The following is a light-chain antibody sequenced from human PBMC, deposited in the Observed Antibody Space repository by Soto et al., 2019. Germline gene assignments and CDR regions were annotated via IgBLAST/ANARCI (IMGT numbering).Light chain of an antibody. CDR2: GAS. CDR1: QSVSSK. V-gene: IGKV3-15*01. CDR3: QQCHSWPPLS. J-gene: IGKJ4*01. Sequence: EMRMPQCASTLSLSAGEGATLSWRASQSVSSKVAWYQQRRGQAPRLLIYGASSRATGIPTRFSGSGSGTEFTLTIRSLQSEDFAVYYCQQCHSWPPLSFGGGAKVDIK.